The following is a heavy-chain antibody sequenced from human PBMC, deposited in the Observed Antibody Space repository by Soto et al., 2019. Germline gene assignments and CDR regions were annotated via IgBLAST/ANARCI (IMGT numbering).Heavy chain of an antibody. CDR2: ISGSGGST. D-gene: IGHD4-17*01. CDR1: GFTFSSYA. CDR3: AKDRTVTPPLRRYSYYMDV. J-gene: IGHJ6*03. Sequence: GGSLRLSCAASGFTFSSYAMSWVRQAPGKGLEWVSAISGSGGSTYYADSVKGRFTISRDNSKNTLYLQMNSLRAEDTAVYYCAKDRTVTPPLRRYSYYMDVWGKGTTVTVSS. V-gene: IGHV3-23*01.